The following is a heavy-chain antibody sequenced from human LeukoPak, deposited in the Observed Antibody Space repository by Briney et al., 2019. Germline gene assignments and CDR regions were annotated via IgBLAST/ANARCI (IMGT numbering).Heavy chain of an antibody. Sequence: SETLSLTCTVSGGSISSYYWSWIRQPPGKGLEWIGRIYTSGSTNYNPSLKSRVTMSVDTSKNQFSLKLSSVTAADTAVYYCARAKYSSSWYGNWFDPWGQGTLVTVSS. D-gene: IGHD6-13*01. V-gene: IGHV4-4*07. J-gene: IGHJ5*02. CDR2: IYTSGST. CDR1: GGSISSYY. CDR3: ARAKYSSSWYGNWFDP.